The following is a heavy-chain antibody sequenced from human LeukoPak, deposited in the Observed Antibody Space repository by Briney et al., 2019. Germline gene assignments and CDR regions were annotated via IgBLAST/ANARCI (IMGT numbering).Heavy chain of an antibody. CDR2: ISSSSSYT. D-gene: IGHD6-13*01. CDR3: ARAGYSSTWYPTAFDH. V-gene: IGHV3-11*06. J-gene: IGHJ5*02. CDR1: GFTFSDNY. Sequence: GGSLRLSCAASGFTFSDNYMSWIRQAPGKGLEWVSHISSSSSYTNYADSVKGRFTISRDNAKNSLYLQMDSLRVEDTAVYYCARAGYSSTWYPTAFDHWGQGTLVTVSS.